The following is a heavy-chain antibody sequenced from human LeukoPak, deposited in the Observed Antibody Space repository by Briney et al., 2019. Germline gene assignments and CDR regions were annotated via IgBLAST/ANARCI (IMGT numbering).Heavy chain of an antibody. J-gene: IGHJ4*02. CDR3: ARATYCGGDCYSNY. Sequence: ASVKVSCKASGGTFSSYTISWVRQAPGQGLEWMGRIIPILGIANYTQKFQGRVTITADKSTSTAYMELSSLRSEDTAVYYCARATYCGGDCYSNYWGQGTLVTVSS. D-gene: IGHD2-21*01. CDR2: IIPILGIA. CDR1: GGTFSSYT. V-gene: IGHV1-69*02.